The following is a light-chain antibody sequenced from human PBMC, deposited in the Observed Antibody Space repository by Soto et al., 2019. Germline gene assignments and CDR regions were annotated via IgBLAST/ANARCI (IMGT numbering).Light chain of an antibody. Sequence: DIVLTQSPSTLSFFPCDTSSLSCRASQTISTYLAWYQQKPGQAPRLLIYDASNRATGIPARFSGSGSGTDFTLTINRLQPADFAVYHCQQRTNSPPWTFGQGTKV. CDR3: QQRTNSPPWT. V-gene: IGKV3-11*01. J-gene: IGKJ1*01. CDR1: QTISTY. CDR2: DAS.